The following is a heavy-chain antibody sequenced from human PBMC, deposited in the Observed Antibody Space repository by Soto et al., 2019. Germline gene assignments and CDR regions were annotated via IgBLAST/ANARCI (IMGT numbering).Heavy chain of an antibody. J-gene: IGHJ4*02. CDR2: INHSGGT. Sequence: PSETLSLTCAVYGGSFSGYHWSWIRQPPGKGLEWIGEINHSGGTNYNPSLKSRVTISVGTSKNQFSLKLSSVTAADTAVYYCRRTYYDILTGYYDDYWGQGTLVTVSS. D-gene: IGHD3-9*01. V-gene: IGHV4-34*01. CDR1: GGSFSGYH. CDR3: RRTYYDILTGYYDDY.